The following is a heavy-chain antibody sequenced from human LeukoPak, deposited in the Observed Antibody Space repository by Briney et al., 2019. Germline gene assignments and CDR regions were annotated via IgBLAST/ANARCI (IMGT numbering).Heavy chain of an antibody. CDR2: IDSNSNFM. V-gene: IGHV3-21*01. CDR3: AKDSHSWSRDY. D-gene: IGHD6-13*01. CDR1: GFTFGSYS. Sequence: GGSLRLSCAASGFTFGSYSMTWVRQAPGKGLEWVSLIDSNSNFMNYADSVMGRFTISRDNAKKSLYLEMNSLRAEDTAVYYCAKDSHSWSRDYWGQGTLVTVSS. J-gene: IGHJ4*02.